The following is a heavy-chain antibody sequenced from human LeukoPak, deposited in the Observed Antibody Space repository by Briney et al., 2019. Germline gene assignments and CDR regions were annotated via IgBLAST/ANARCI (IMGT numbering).Heavy chain of an antibody. Sequence: GGSLRLSCAASGFPFSSYGMHWVRQAPGKGLEWVAVISYDGSNKYYADSVKGRFTISRDNAKNSLYLQMNSLRAEDTAVYYCARVSIVGATTGFDYWGQGTLVTVSS. CDR3: ARVSIVGATTGFDY. CDR2: ISYDGSNK. CDR1: GFPFSSYG. J-gene: IGHJ4*02. D-gene: IGHD1-26*01. V-gene: IGHV3-30*03.